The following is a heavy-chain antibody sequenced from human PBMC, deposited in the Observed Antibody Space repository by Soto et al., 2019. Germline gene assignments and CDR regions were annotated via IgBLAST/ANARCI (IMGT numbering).Heavy chain of an antibody. Sequence: QVQLVQSGGEVKRPGASVKVYCKTSGYTFSNYGITWVRQAPGQPLEWLGWISLYSDGTNYAQKFQGRVSMTTGTSTTTAYMELRSLRSDDTAVYYCARVVPGAEAWFGPWGQGTLVTVAS. CDR2: ISLYSDGT. D-gene: IGHD2-2*01. V-gene: IGHV1-18*01. CDR3: ARVVPGAEAWFGP. CDR1: GYTFSNYG. J-gene: IGHJ5*02.